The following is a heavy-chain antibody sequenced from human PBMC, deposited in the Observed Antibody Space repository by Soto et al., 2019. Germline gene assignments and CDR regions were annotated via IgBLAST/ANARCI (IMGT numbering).Heavy chain of an antibody. CDR1: GGSISSSSYY. V-gene: IGHV4-39*01. Sequence: SETLSLTFTVSGGSISSSSYYWGWIRQPPGKGLELIGSIYYSGSTYYNPSLKSRVTISVDTSKNQFSLKLSSVTAADTAVYYCARLGYSYNXWSQGTRVT. CDR2: IYYSGST. CDR3: ARLGYSYNX. J-gene: IGHJ4*02. D-gene: IGHD5-18*01.